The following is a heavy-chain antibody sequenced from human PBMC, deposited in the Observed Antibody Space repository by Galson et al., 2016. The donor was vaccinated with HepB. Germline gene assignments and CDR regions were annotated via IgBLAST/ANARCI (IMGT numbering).Heavy chain of an antibody. CDR3: TTWLSRHFDY. CDR2: IDGPTPNT. V-gene: IGHV3-23*01. J-gene: IGHJ4*02. Sequence: SLRLSCAASGFTFRNYALSWVRRAPGKGLEWVSHIDGPTPNTHYADSVRGRFSIYRDNSRDTLYLHMGSLTAEDSAIYYCTTWLSRHFDYWGQGTRVTVSS. D-gene: IGHD6-19*01. CDR1: GFTFRNYA.